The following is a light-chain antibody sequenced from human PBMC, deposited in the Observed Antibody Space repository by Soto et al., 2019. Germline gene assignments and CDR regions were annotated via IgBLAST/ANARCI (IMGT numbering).Light chain of an antibody. J-gene: IGKJ1*01. CDR2: DAS. CDR3: QQYDSYSRT. CDR1: QSISSW. V-gene: IGKV1-5*01. Sequence: DIKMTQSPSTLSASVGDRVTITCRASQSISSWLTWYQQKPGKAPKLLIYDASSLKSGGPSRFSGSGSGREFTLTISSLQPDDFATYYCQQYDSYSRTFGQGTKVDI.